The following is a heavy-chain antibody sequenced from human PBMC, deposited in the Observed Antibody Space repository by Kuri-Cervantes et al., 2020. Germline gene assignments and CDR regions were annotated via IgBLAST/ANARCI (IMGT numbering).Heavy chain of an antibody. D-gene: IGHD6-19*01. V-gene: IGHV3-74*01. CDR2: INSDGSST. J-gene: IGHJ3*02. Sequence: GEFLKTSCAGSGFAFSSYWMHWVRQAPGKGLVWVSRINSDGSSTTYADSVKGRFTIPRDNAKNTLYLQMNSLRADDTAVYYCAREQVAGNPNDAFDIWGQGTMVTVSS. CDR1: GFAFSSYW. CDR3: AREQVAGNPNDAFDI.